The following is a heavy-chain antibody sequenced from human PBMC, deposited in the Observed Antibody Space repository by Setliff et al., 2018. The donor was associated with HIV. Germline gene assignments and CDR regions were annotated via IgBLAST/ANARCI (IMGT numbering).Heavy chain of an antibody. CDR3: ARVVVRGVTFIAEYFQH. J-gene: IGHJ1*01. V-gene: IGHV1-18*01. Sequence: ASVKVSCKASGYTFTSYGISWVRQAPGHGLEWMGWISVYNGYTNYAQKLQGRLTMTTDTSTSTAYMELRSLRSDDTAVYYCARVVVRGVTFIAEYFQHWGQGTLVTVSS. CDR2: ISVYNGYT. CDR1: GYTFTSYG. D-gene: IGHD3-10*01.